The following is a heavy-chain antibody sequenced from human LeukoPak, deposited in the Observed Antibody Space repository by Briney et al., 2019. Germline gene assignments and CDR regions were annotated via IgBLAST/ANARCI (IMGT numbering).Heavy chain of an antibody. CDR1: GYSISSGYH. CDR3: ARAPIAAAGHDY. J-gene: IGHJ4*02. D-gene: IGHD6-13*01. V-gene: IGHV4-38-2*01. CDR2: IYHSAIT. Sequence: SETLSLTCAVSGYSISSGYHWGWIRQPPGKGLEWIGTIYHSAITFYNPSLKSRVTMSVDTYKNQFSLRLTSGTAADTAVYYCARAPIAAAGHDYWGQGTLVTVSS.